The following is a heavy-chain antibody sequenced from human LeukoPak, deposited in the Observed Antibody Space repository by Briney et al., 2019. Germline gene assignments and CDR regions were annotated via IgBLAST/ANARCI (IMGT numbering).Heavy chain of an antibody. D-gene: IGHD1-26*01. V-gene: IGHV3-21*01. CDR1: GFTFSSYT. CDR3: SRVETIVGATYAIGY. CDR2: ISSSSSYI. J-gene: IGHJ4*02. Sequence: GGSLRLSCAASGFTFSSYTMNWVRQAPGKGLEWVSSISSSSSYIYYADSVKGRFTISRDNAKNSQYLQMNSLRAEDTAVYYCSRVETIVGATYAIGYWGQGTLVTVPS.